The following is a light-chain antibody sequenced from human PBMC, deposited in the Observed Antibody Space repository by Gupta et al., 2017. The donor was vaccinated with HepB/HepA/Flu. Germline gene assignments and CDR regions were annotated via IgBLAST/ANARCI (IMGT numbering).Light chain of an antibody. Sequence: DIKLTQSPSTLSAFVGDRVTITCRASQSVSEELAWYQQRPGKVPKVLIFNATNLENGIPSRFSGSGSGTEFTLTISSLQPDDFATYYCQQYTNYPWTFGQGTKVEVK. CDR2: NAT. CDR1: QSVSEE. CDR3: QQYTNYPWT. V-gene: IGKV1-5*03. J-gene: IGKJ1*01.